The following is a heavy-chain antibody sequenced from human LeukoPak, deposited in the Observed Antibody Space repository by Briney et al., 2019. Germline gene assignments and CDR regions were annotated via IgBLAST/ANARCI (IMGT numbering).Heavy chain of an antibody. J-gene: IGHJ4*02. V-gene: IGHV2-5*02. D-gene: IGHD4-17*01. Sequence: SGPTLVKPTQTLTLTCTFSGFSLSTSGVGVGWIRQPPGKALEWLALIYWDDDKRYSPSLKSRLTITKDTSKNQVVLTMTNMDPVDTATYCCAHRRDYGDPGDYFDYWGQGTLVTVSS. CDR3: AHRRDYGDPGDYFDY. CDR1: GFSLSTSGVG. CDR2: IYWDDDK.